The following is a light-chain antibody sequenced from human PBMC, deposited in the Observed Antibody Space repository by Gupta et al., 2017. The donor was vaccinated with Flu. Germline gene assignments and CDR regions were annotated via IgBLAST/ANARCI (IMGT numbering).Light chain of an antibody. CDR3: QQSDSTPIT. J-gene: IGKJ5*01. CDR2: AAS. CDR1: QSIGTS. Sequence: PSSVSASVGDRVSISCRAGQSIGTSLNWYQQRPHEAPRLVIFAASSLQSGVPTRFSGATFGPDFNLTISGLQPEDSATYYCQQSDSTPITFGQGTRLEI. V-gene: IGKV1-39*01.